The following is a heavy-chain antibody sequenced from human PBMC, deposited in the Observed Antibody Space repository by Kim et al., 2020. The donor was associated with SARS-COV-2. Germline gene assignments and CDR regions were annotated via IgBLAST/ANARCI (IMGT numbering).Heavy chain of an antibody. CDR2: IYYSGST. Sequence: SETLSLTCTVSGGSISSYYWSWIRQPPGKGLEWIGYIYYSGSTNYNPSLKSRVTISVDTSKNQFSLKLSSVTAADTAVYYCARLDHHLYSIGYWGQGTLVTVSS. D-gene: IGHD2-21*01. J-gene: IGHJ4*02. V-gene: IGHV4-59*08. CDR1: GGSISSYY. CDR3: ARLDHHLYSIGY.